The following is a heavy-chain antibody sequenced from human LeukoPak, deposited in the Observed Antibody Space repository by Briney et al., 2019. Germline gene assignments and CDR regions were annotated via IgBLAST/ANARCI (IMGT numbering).Heavy chain of an antibody. J-gene: IGHJ5*02. CDR1: GGTFSSYA. CDR3: ARADYDFWSGYYHNWFDP. V-gene: IGHV1-69*05. CDR2: IIPIFGTA. Sequence: ASVKVSCKASGGTFSSYAISWVRQAPGQGLEWMGGIIPIFGTANYAQKLQDRVTITTDESTSTAYMELSSLRSEDTAVYYCARADYDFWSGYYHNWFDPWGQGTLVAVSS. D-gene: IGHD3-3*01.